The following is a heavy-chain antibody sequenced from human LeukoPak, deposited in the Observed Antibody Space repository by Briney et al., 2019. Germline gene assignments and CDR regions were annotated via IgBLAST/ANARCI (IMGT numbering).Heavy chain of an antibody. D-gene: IGHD3/OR15-3a*01. CDR2: ISGSGGST. Sequence: AGVSLRLSCAASGFTFSSYAMSWVRQAPGKGLEWVSAISGSGGSTYYADSVKGRFTISRDNSKNTLYLQMNSLRAEDTAVYYCAKIMFSGYYFDYWGQGTLVTVSS. CDR3: AKIMFSGYYFDY. J-gene: IGHJ4*02. V-gene: IGHV3-23*01. CDR1: GFTFSSYA.